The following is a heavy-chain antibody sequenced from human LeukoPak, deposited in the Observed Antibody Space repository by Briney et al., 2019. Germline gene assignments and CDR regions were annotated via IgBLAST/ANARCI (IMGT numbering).Heavy chain of an antibody. J-gene: IGHJ4*02. CDR3: AREQLGANFDY. Sequence: PSETLSLTCTGSGGSISSYYRSLIRQPPGKGLEWIGYIYYSGSTNYNPSLKSRVTISVDTSKNQFPLKLSSVTAADTAVYYCAREQLGANFDYWGQGTLVTVSS. D-gene: IGHD6-6*01. V-gene: IGHV4-59*01. CDR2: IYYSGST. CDR1: GGSISSYY.